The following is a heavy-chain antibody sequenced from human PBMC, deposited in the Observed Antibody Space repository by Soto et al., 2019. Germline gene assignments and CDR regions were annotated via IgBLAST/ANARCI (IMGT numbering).Heavy chain of an antibody. CDR1: GYTFQNYH. J-gene: IGHJ4*02. CDR2: IHPSGDTK. D-gene: IGHD3-16*01. V-gene: IGHV1-46*02. Sequence: QVQLVQSGAEVKEPGASVKVSCKASGYTFQNYHMHWVRQAPGQGLEWMGIIHPSGDTKTYAQRFQGRRAMTRGTSTSTAYMELSSLTSEDTAVYFCARDLWGSWTVDYWGQGTLVTVSS. CDR3: ARDLWGSWTVDY.